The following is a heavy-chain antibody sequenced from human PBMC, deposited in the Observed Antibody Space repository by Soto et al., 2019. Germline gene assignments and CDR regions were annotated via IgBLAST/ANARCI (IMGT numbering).Heavy chain of an antibody. CDR3: ARETGGSISSQGMDV. V-gene: IGHV4-31*02. Sequence: WTWIRQHPGKGLEWIGYIYYSGSTYYNPSLKSRVTISVDTSKNQFSLKMNSVTAADTAVYYCARETGGSISSQGMDVWGQGTTVTVTS. D-gene: IGHD6-6*01. J-gene: IGHJ6*02. CDR2: IYYSGST.